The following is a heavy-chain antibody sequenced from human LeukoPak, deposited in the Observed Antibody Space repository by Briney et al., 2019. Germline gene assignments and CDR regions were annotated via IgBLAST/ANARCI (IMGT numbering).Heavy chain of an antibody. CDR1: GGSVSGYY. Sequence: SETLSLTCTVSGGSVSGYYWSWNRQPAGKGLEWIGRIYTSGSTNYSPSLKSRVTMSLDTSKNQFSLKLTSMTAADTAVYYCARGIYCSGNNCYYYYYYMDVWGKGTTVTVSS. CDR3: ARGIYCSGNNCYYYYYYMDV. V-gene: IGHV4-4*07. CDR2: IYTSGST. D-gene: IGHD2-2*01. J-gene: IGHJ6*03.